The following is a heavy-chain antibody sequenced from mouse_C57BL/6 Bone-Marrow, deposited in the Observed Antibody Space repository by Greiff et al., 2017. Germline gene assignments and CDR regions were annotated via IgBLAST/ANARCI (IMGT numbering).Heavy chain of an antibody. V-gene: IGHV3-6*01. J-gene: IGHJ2*01. CDR2: ISYDGSN. D-gene: IGHD1-1*01. CDR1: GYSIKSGYY. Sequence: EVQRVESGPGLVKPSQSLSLTCSVTGYSIKSGYYWNWIRQFPGNKLEWMGYISYDGSNNYNPSLKNRISITRDTSKNQFFLKLNSVTTEDTATYYCARTLYYYGSSIDYWGQGTTLTVSS. CDR3: ARTLYYYGSSIDY.